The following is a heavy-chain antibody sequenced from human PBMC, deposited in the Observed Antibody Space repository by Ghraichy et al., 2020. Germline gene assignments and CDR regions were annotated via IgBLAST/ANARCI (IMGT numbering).Heavy chain of an antibody. J-gene: IGHJ6*02. Sequence: GESLRLSCAASGFTFSSYSMNWVRQAPGKGLEWVSYISSSTIYYADSVKGRFTISRDNAKNSLYLQMNSLRDEDTAVYYCAREGYSYGHYGMDVWGQGTTVTVSS. D-gene: IGHD5-18*01. V-gene: IGHV3-48*02. CDR2: ISSSTI. CDR3: AREGYSYGHYGMDV. CDR1: GFTFSSYS.